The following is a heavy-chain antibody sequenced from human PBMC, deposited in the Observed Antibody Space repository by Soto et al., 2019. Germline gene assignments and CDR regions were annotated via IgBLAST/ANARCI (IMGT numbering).Heavy chain of an antibody. D-gene: IGHD3-10*01. Sequence: GGSLRLSCAASGFTFTSYTMSWVRQAPGKGLEWVSAISGSGASSTYYADSVKGRFTISRDNSKSIAYLQMNSLKTEDTAVYYCTTNYYGGYDNWFDPWGQGTLVTVSS. CDR1: GFTFTSYT. V-gene: IGHV3-23*01. CDR3: TTNYYGGYDNWFDP. CDR2: ISGSGASST. J-gene: IGHJ5*02.